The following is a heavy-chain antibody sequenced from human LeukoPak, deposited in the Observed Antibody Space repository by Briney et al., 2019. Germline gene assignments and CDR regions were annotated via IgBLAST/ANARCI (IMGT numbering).Heavy chain of an antibody. J-gene: IGHJ4*02. CDR3: ARVRDCSSTTCPLGGIDY. CDR1: GVTVSSTD. V-gene: IGHV3-53*01. D-gene: IGHD2-2*01. Sequence: GGSLRLSCAVSGVTVSSTDMSWVRQAPGKGLEWVSVIFSGGGTYYTGSVKGRFTISRDNSKNTLYLQMNSLRAEDTAVYYCARVRDCSSTTCPLGGIDYWGQGTLVTVSS. CDR2: IFSGGGT.